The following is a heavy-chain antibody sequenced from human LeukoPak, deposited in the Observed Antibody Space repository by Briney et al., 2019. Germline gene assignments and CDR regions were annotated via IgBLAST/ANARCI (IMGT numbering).Heavy chain of an antibody. Sequence: ASVKVSCKASGGTFSSYAISWVRQAPGQGLEWMGGIIPVFGTASYAQKFQGRVTITTDESTSTAYMELSSLRSEDTAVYYCAIHQEVYWYFDLWGRGTLVTVSS. V-gene: IGHV1-69*05. CDR2: IIPVFGTA. CDR1: GGTFSSYA. CDR3: AIHQEVYWYFDL. J-gene: IGHJ2*01. D-gene: IGHD2-2*01.